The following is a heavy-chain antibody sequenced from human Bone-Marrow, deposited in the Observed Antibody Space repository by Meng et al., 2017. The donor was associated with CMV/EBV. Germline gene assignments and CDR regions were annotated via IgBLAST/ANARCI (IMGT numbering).Heavy chain of an antibody. CDR3: ARESAHDAFDI. J-gene: IGHJ3*02. CDR2: IIPDLGMS. Sequence: SVKVSCKASGGSFSRSSISWVRQAPGQGLEWMGRIIPDLGMSNYAQKFQGRVTVTAHKSTTTAYMELRSLRSEDTAVYYCARESAHDAFDIWGQGTMVTVSS. CDR1: GGSFSRSS. V-gene: IGHV1-69*10.